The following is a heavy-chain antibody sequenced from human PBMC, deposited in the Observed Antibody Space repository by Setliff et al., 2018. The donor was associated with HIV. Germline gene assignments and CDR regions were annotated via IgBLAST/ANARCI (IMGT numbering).Heavy chain of an antibody. CDR1: GFAFSSYE. J-gene: IGHJ4*02. Sequence: GGSLRLSCEASGFAFSSYEMNWVRQAPGKGLEWVAYISGSGTTAYADSVKGRFTNSRDNAKNSLYLQMNSLRAEDTAVYYCAKDIVAPGLFLDYWGQGTLVTGLL. V-gene: IGHV3-48*03. D-gene: IGHD3-16*02. CDR2: ISGSGTT. CDR3: AKDIVAPGLFLDY.